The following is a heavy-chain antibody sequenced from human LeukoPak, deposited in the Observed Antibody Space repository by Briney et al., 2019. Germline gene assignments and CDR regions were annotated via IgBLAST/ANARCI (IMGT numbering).Heavy chain of an antibody. CDR1: GFTFMSYV. CDR3: AKALGGYDFDY. CDR2: LSGSGGST. D-gene: IGHD3-16*01. J-gene: IGHJ4*02. V-gene: IGHV3-23*01. Sequence: GGSLRLSCAASGFTFMSYVMSWVRQAPGKGLEWGSSLSGSGGSTYYADSVKGRFTISRDNSKNTLFPHMNSLRAEDTAVYYCAKALGGYDFDYWGQGTLVTVSS.